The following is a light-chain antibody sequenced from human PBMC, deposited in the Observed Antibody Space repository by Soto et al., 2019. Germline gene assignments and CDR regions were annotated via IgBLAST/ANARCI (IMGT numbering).Light chain of an antibody. V-gene: IGLV2-8*01. CDR2: DVN. CDR3: ISYAGSNKPA. CDR1: SSDVGGYNY. Sequence: SALTQPPSASGSPGQSVAISCSGTSSDVGGYNYVSWYQQHPGKAPKLMIYDVNKRPSGVPDRFSGSKSSNTASLTVSGLQAEDEADYYCISYAGSNKPAFGGGTKLTVL. J-gene: IGLJ2*01.